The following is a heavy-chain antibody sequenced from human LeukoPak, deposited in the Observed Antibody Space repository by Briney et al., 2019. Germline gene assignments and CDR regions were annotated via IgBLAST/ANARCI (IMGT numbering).Heavy chain of an antibody. CDR1: GYTFTSYY. CDR2: INPSGGST. J-gene: IGHJ5*02. CDR3: ARDPSSGPSDNWFDP. D-gene: IGHD6-19*01. V-gene: IGHV1-46*01. Sequence: GASVKVSCKASGYTFTSYYMHWVRQAPGQGPEWMGIINPSGGSTSYAQKFQGRVTMTRDTSTSTVYMELSSLRSEDAAVYYCARDPSSGPSDNWFDPWGQGTLVTVSS.